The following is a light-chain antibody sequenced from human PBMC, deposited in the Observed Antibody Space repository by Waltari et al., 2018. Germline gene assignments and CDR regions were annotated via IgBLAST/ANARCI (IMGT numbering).Light chain of an antibody. CDR2: SIS. V-gene: IGKV1-39*01. Sequence: DIQMTQSPSSLSASVGDRVSITCRASQSISTYINWYQQKPGRAPKLLIDSISRLQSWVPSRFSGSGSGADFTLTISSLHPEDFATYYCQQNFRFPYTFGQGTKLEIK. CDR1: QSISTY. CDR3: QQNFRFPYT. J-gene: IGKJ2*01.